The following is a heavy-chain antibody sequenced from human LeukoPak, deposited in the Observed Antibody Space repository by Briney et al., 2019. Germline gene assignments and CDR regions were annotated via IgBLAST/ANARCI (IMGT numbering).Heavy chain of an antibody. CDR1: GYSFTSYW. V-gene: IGHV5-51*01. CDR2: IYPGDSDT. CDR3: ARPRYYYDSSGYSPAFFDY. J-gene: IGHJ4*02. D-gene: IGHD3-22*01. Sequence: GESLKISCKVSGYSFTSYWIGWVRLMPGKGLEWMRIIYPGDSDTRYSPSFQGQVTISADKSISTAYLQWSSLKASDTAMYYCARPRYYYDSSGYSPAFFDYWGQGTLVTVSS.